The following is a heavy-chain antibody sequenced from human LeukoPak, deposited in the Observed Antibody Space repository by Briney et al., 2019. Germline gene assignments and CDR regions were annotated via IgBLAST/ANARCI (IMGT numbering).Heavy chain of an antibody. CDR1: GFTFSDYY. D-gene: IGHD3-16*02. J-gene: IGHJ4*02. Sequence: GGSLRLSCAASGFTFSDYYMSWIRQAPGKGLEWVSYISSSGSTIYYADSVKGRFTISRDNAKNSLYLQMNSLRAEDTAVYYCARRYYDYVWGSYRHLGYWGQGTLVTVSS. V-gene: IGHV3-11*04. CDR2: ISSSGSTI. CDR3: ARRYYDYVWGSYRHLGY.